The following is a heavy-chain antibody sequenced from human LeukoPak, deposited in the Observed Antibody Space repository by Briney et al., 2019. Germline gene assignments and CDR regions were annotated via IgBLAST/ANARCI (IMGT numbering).Heavy chain of an antibody. CDR1: GFTFSSYG. CDR3: ARTVFATGGASDY. V-gene: IGHV3-30*02. Sequence: PGGSLRLSCAASGFTFSSYGMHVVRQAPNKGQGWVAFIRYDGSNKYYADSVKGRFTISRDNFKNTLYLQMNRLRAEDTAVYYCARTVFATGGASDYWGQGTLVTVSS. D-gene: IGHD1-1*01. J-gene: IGHJ4*02. CDR2: IRYDGSNK.